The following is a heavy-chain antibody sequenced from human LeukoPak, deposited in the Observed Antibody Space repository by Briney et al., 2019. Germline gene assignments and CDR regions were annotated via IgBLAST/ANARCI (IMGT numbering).Heavy chain of an antibody. V-gene: IGHV4-34*01. CDR2: INHSGST. D-gene: IGHD6-19*01. J-gene: IGHJ4*02. CDR1: GGSISGYY. Sequence: NPSETLSLTCTVSGGSISGYYWSWIRQPPGKGLEWIGEINHSGSTNYNPSLKSRVTISVDTSKNQFSLKLSSVTAADTAVYYCARGRYSSGWYLYYFDYWGQGTLVTVSS. CDR3: ARGRYSSGWYLYYFDY.